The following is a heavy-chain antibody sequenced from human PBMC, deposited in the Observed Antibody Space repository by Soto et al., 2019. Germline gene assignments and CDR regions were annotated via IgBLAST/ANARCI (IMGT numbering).Heavy chain of an antibody. CDR1: GGSISNYY. V-gene: IGHV4-59*08. Sequence: QVQLQESGPGLVKPSETLSLTCTVSGGSISNYYWSWIRQSPGQGLQWIGYIYYSGSTNYNPSLRVRVTISVHTSKNQFSLKLDSVTAADTAVYYCARPARAYGSSDAFHIWGQGTVVTVSS. D-gene: IGHD4-17*01. J-gene: IGHJ3*02. CDR3: ARPARAYGSSDAFHI. CDR2: IYYSGST.